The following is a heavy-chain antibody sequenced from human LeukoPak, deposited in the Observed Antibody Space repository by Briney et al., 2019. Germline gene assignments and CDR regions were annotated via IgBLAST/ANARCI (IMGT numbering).Heavy chain of an antibody. J-gene: IGHJ4*02. D-gene: IGHD5-18*01. CDR2: IYYSGST. Sequence: SETLSLTCGVSGGSISSGGYYWSWIRQHPGKGLEWIGYIYYSGSTYYNPSLKSRVTISVDTSKNQFPLKLSSVTAADTAVYYCARGPRGYSYFDYWGQGTLVTVSS. CDR3: ARGPRGYSYFDY. CDR1: GGSISSGGYY. V-gene: IGHV4-31*11.